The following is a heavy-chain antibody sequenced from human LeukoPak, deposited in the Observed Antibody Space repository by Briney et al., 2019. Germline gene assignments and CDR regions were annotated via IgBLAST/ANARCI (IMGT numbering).Heavy chain of an antibody. CDR2: INPNSGGT. V-gene: IGHV1-2*02. D-gene: IGHD3-10*01. CDR1: GYTFTGYY. CDR3: ARPYLYGELFDY. Sequence: ASVKVSCKASGYTFTGYYMHWVRQAPGQGLEWMGWINPNSGGTNYAQKFQGRVTMTRDTSISTAYMELSRLRSDDTAVYYCARPYLYGELFDYWGQGALVTVSS. J-gene: IGHJ4*02.